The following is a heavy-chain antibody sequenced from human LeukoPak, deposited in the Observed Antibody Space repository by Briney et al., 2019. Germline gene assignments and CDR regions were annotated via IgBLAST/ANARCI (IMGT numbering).Heavy chain of an antibody. CDR1: GGSISSGDYY. J-gene: IGHJ4*02. Sequence: PSQTLSLTCTVSGGSISSGDYYWSWIRQRPGQGLEWYGYIYCSRSTYYNPSSKSRVTVSVDTYQNPFSLDLNSVADAATSFYYCASGRELTATLPFWGQGTLVTVSS. V-gene: IGHV4-31*03. CDR3: ASGRELTATLPF. D-gene: IGHD1-7*01. CDR2: IYCSRST.